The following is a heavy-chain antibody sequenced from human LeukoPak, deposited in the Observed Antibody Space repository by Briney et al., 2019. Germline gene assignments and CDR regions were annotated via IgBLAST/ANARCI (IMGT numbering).Heavy chain of an antibody. D-gene: IGHD2-8*01. CDR2: DSATGST. CDR3: ARDDLVWGGNNWFDP. Sequence: PSDTLSLTCTISGGSISDYFWTWVRQPAAKGLGWIGGDSATGSTDYNPSLQSRITMSVDRSNNQFSLKLSSVTAADTAVYYCARDDLVWGGNNWFDPWGQGTLVIVSS. J-gene: IGHJ5*01. CDR1: GGSISDYF. V-gene: IGHV4-4*07.